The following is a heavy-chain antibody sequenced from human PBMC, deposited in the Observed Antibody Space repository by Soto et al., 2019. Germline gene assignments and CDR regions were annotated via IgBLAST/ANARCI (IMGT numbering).Heavy chain of an antibody. Sequence: GGSLRLSCAASGFTFSSYSMNWVRQAPGKGLEWVSYISSSSSTIYYADSVKGRFTISRDNSKNTLYLQMNSLRAEDTAVYYCAKDDDSSGYGLPRHYYYYYGMDVWGQGTTVTVSS. J-gene: IGHJ6*02. CDR1: GFTFSSYS. CDR2: ISSSSSTI. V-gene: IGHV3-48*01. D-gene: IGHD3-22*01. CDR3: AKDDDSSGYGLPRHYYYYYGMDV.